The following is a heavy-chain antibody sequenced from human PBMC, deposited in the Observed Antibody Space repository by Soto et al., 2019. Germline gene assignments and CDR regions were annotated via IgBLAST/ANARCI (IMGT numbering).Heavy chain of an antibody. J-gene: IGHJ5*02. CDR3: AREAYYYGSGSYYWFDP. CDR2: TTNKANSYTT. D-gene: IGHD3-10*01. V-gene: IGHV3-72*01. CDR1: GLIFSDFY. Sequence: GSLRLSCAASGLIFSDFYMDWVRQAPGKGLEWVGRTTNKANSYTTEYAASVKGRFTISRDDSKNSVYVQMNSLKTEDTAVYYCAREAYYYGSGSYYWFDPWGQGTLVTVSS.